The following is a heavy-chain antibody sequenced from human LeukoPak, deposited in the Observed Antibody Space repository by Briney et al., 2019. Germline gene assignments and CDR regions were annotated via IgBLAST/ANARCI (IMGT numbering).Heavy chain of an antibody. Sequence: PGGSLRLSCSASGFTFSSCAMTWVRQAPGKGLEWVSSISGSGATTYYADSVKGRFTISRDNSNNTVYLQMNSLRAEDTAVYYCAKDQSRVGASDPFDYWGQGMQVGVSS. CDR2: ISGSGATT. D-gene: IGHD1-26*01. J-gene: IGHJ4*02. CDR1: GFTFSSCA. V-gene: IGHV3-23*01. CDR3: AKDQSRVGASDPFDY.